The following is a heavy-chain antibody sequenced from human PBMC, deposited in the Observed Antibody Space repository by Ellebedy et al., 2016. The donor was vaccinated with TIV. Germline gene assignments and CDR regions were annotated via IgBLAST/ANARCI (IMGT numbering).Heavy chain of an antibody. CDR1: GFTFSDFA. CDR2: IKQDGSEK. J-gene: IGHJ4*02. CDR3: AREGEWLLDY. Sequence: GGSLRLSXAASGFTFSDFAMSWVRQAPGKGLEWVANIKQDGSEKTYVDSVKGRFTISRDNAKNSLYLQMNSLRAEDTAVYYCAREGEWLLDYWGQGTLVTVSS. V-gene: IGHV3-7*01. D-gene: IGHD3-3*01.